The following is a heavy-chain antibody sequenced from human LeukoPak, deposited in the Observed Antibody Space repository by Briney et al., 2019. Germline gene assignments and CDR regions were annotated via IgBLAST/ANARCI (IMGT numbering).Heavy chain of an antibody. V-gene: IGHV4-59*11. CDR2: ISHIGRT. CDR3: ARDRISINALDM. CDR1: GASITGHY. Sequence: SETLSLTCTVSGASITGHYLTWIRQPPGNGLEWIGDISHIGRTNYNPSLKSRVTISVDTSKNQFSLKLTSVTAADTALYYCARDRISINALDMRGQGTMVTVSS. D-gene: IGHD1-14*01. J-gene: IGHJ3*02.